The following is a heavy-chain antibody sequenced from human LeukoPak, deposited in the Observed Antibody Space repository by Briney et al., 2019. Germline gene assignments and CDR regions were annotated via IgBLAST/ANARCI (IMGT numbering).Heavy chain of an antibody. CDR1: GGSLSGYY. J-gene: IGHJ4*02. CDR3: AREGRMSMGIEY. Sequence: SETLSLTCAVYGGSLSGYYWSWIRQSPGKGLEWIGEINLGGSTNYNPSLKSRVTMSVDTSKNHFSLKLSSVTASDTAVYFCAREGRMSMGIEYWGQGTLVTVSS. D-gene: IGHD4/OR15-4a*01. CDR2: INLGGST. V-gene: IGHV4-34*01.